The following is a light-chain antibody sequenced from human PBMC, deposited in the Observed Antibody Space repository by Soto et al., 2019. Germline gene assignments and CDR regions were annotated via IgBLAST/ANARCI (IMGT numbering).Light chain of an antibody. V-gene: IGLV2-14*01. Sequence: QSALTQPASVSGSPGQSITISCTGSSSDVGDYDFVSWYQQHPGKAPKLIIYEVSDRPSGVSNRFSGSKSGNTAYLTISGLQAEDDAQYYCSSFTSTSTLVVFGGGTKVTVL. CDR2: EVS. CDR1: SSDVGDYDF. J-gene: IGLJ2*01. CDR3: SSFTSTSTLVV.